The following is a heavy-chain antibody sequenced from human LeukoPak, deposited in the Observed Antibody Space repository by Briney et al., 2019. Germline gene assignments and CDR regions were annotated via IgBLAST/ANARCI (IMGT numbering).Heavy chain of an antibody. Sequence: PSETLSLTCAVYGGSFSSYYWSWIRQPPGKGLEWIGEINHSGSTNYNPSLKSRVTISVDTSKNQFSLKLSSVTAADTAVYYCARVPSFGGSYVDFVDYWGQGTLVTVSS. CDR2: INHSGST. CDR1: GGSFSSYY. D-gene: IGHD1-26*01. V-gene: IGHV4-34*01. J-gene: IGHJ4*02. CDR3: ARVPSFGGSYVDFVDY.